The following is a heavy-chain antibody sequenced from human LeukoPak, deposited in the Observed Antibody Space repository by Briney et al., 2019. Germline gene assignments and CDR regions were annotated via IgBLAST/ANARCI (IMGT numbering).Heavy chain of an antibody. CDR3: ARLSGLGPDSPWELDR. CDR2: ISAYSGNT. Sequence: GASVKVSCKASGYTFTSYGISWVRQAPGQGLEWMGWISAYSGNTNYAQKVKGRVTMTTDTPTSTAYMELRSLRSDDTAVYYCARLSGLGPDSPWELDRWGQGTLVTVSS. CDR1: GYTFTSYG. D-gene: IGHD1-26*01. V-gene: IGHV1-18*01. J-gene: IGHJ4*02.